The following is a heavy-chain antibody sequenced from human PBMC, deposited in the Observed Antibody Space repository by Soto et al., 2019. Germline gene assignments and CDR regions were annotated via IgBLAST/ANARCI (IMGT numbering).Heavy chain of an antibody. CDR3: AREGPERIVVVPADYYYGMDV. CDR1: GYTFTSYD. J-gene: IGHJ6*02. CDR2: MNPNSGNT. V-gene: IGHV1-8*01. Sequence: QVQLVQSGAEVKKPGASVKVSCKASGYTFTSYDINWVRQATGQGLEWMGWMNPNSGNTGYAQKFQGRVNMTRNTSISTAYMELSSLRSEDTAVYYCAREGPERIVVVPADYYYGMDVWGQGTTVTVSS. D-gene: IGHD2-2*01.